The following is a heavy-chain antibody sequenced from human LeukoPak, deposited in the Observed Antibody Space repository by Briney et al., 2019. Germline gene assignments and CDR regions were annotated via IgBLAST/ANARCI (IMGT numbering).Heavy chain of an antibody. CDR1: GFTFSSYC. CDR2: ISTSSNYI. V-gene: IGHV3-21*01. CDR3: AKLGSERVGYYYDSSGLDY. Sequence: GGSLRLSCAASGFTFSSYCMNWVRQAPGKGLEWVASISTSSNYIYYADSVKGRFTISRDNAKNSLYLQMNSLRAEDTAVYYCAKLGSERVGYYYDSSGLDYWGQGTLVTVSS. J-gene: IGHJ4*02. D-gene: IGHD3-22*01.